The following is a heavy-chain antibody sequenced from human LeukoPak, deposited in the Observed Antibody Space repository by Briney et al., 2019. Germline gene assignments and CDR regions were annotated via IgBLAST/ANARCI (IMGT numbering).Heavy chain of an antibody. J-gene: IGHJ4*02. Sequence: GASVKVSCKASGYTFTSYGISWVRQAPGQGLEWMGWISAYNGNTNYAQKLQGRVTMTTDTSTSTAYMELRSLRSDDTAVYYCARDRLTTVTDYFDYWGQGTLVTVSS. V-gene: IGHV1-18*01. CDR1: GYTFTSYG. CDR2: ISAYNGNT. CDR3: ARDRLTTVTDYFDY. D-gene: IGHD4-17*01.